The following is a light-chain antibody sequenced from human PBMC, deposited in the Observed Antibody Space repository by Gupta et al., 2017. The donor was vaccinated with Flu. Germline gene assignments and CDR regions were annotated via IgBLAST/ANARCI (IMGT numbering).Light chain of an antibody. CDR2: WAS. V-gene: IGKV4-1*01. Sequence: SLGERATINCKSSQSVLYSSNNKNYLAWYQQKPGQPPKLLIYWASTREYGVPDRFSGSGYGTDFTLTIRSLQAEDVAVYYCQQYYNTPLTFGGGTKVEIK. J-gene: IGKJ4*01. CDR3: QQYYNTPLT. CDR1: QSVLYSSNNKNY.